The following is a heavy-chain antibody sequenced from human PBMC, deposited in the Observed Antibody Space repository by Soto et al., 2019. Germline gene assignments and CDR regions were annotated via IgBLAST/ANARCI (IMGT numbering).Heavy chain of an antibody. V-gene: IGHV3-23*01. CDR1: GFAFDSYA. CDR2: ISGGGTST. D-gene: IGHD3-3*01. J-gene: IGHJ6*02. Sequence: HPGGSLRLSCVASGFAFDSYAMNWIRQAPGKGLEWVSVISGGGTSTYYADSVKGRFTVSRDNSKNTMYLQMNSLSAEDTGVYYFDNERFVYDFGIVSAATLNGLDVWGQGTTVTVSS. CDR3: DNERFVYDFGIVSAATLNGLDV.